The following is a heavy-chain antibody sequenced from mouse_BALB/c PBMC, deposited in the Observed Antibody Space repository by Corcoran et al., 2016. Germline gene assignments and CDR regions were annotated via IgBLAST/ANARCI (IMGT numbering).Heavy chain of an antibody. Sequence: EVQLQQSGPELVKPGASVKMSCKASGYTFTDYYRKWVKQSHGKGLEWIGDINPNNGGTSYNQKFKGKAKLTVDKSSSTAYMQLNSLSSEYSAVYYCARDYSYYIYYLCQATTFTYSS. J-gene: IGHJ2*01. V-gene: IGHV1-26*01. CDR3: ARDYSYYIYY. CDR1: GYTFTDYY. D-gene: IGHD1-1*01. CDR2: INPNNGGT.